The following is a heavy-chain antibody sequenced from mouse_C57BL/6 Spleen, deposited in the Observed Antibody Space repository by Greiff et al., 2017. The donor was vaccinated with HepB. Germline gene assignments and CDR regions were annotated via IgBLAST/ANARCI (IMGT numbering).Heavy chain of an antibody. CDR1: GFSFNTYA. CDR2: IRSKSNNYAT. V-gene: IGHV10-1*01. J-gene: IGHJ2*01. Sequence: EVKLVESGGGLVQPQGSLKLSCAASGFSFNTYAMNWVRQAPGKGLEWAARIRSKSNNYATYYADSVIDRFTISRDDSESMLYLQMNNLKTEDTAMYYCVRNFYFDYWGQGTTLTVSS. CDR3: VRNFYFDY.